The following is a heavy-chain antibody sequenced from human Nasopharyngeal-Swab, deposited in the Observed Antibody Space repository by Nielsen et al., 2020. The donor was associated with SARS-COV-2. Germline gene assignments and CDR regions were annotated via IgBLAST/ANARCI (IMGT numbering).Heavy chain of an antibody. Sequence: GESLKISCAASRFTFSSYAMHWVRQAPGKGLEWVAVISYDGSNKYYADSVKGRFTISRDNSKNTLYLQMNSLRAEDTAVYYCARAFGGGYYYGMDVWGQGTTVTVSS. CDR3: ARAFGGGYYYGMDV. CDR2: ISYDGSNK. CDR1: RFTFSSYA. V-gene: IGHV3-30*04. D-gene: IGHD3-16*01. J-gene: IGHJ6*02.